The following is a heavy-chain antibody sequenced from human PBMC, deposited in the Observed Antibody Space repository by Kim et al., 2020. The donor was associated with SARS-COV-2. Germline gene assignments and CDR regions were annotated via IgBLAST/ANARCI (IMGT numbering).Heavy chain of an antibody. CDR3: ARSVAVGTFDP. V-gene: IGHV3-74*01. J-gene: IGHJ5*02. Sequence: TNAVAVKGRFTNARDNAKNTVYLQMDSLRVEDTAVYYCARSVAVGTFDPWGPGTLVIVSS. D-gene: IGHD6-19*01.